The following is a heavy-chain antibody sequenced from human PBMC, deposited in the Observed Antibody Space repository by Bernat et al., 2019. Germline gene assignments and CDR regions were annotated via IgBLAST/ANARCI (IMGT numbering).Heavy chain of an antibody. CDR3: ARYVEMATIASWYCDY. CDR1: GFTFSSHW. D-gene: IGHD5-24*01. CDR2: INQDGSEK. V-gene: IGHV3-7*05. J-gene: IGHJ4*02. Sequence: EVQLVESGGGLVPPGGSQRLSCAASGFTFSSHWMSWVRQAPGKGLEWVANINQDGSEKYYVDSVKGRFTISRDNAKNSLFLQMNSLRDEDTAGYFCARYVEMATIASWYCDYWGQGTLVTVSS.